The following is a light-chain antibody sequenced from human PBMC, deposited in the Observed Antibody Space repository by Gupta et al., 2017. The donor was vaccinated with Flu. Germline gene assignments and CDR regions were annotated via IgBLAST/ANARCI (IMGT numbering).Light chain of an antibody. CDR2: KAS. V-gene: IGKV1-5*03. CDR3: QHYYDYSRT. CDR1: QSISSW. Sequence: DIQMTQSPSTLSASVGDRVTITCRASQSISSWLAWYQQKPGKAPKLLIYKASSLESGVPSRFSGSGSGTKFTLTISSLQPDDFATYYCQHYYDYSRTFGPGTKVEIK. J-gene: IGKJ1*01.